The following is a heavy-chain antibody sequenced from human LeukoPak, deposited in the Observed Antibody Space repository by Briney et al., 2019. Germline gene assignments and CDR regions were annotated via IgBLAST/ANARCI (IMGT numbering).Heavy chain of an antibody. V-gene: IGHV1-18*01. CDR1: GYSFSYFG. D-gene: IGHD6-25*01. CDR2: ISGYNGNT. CDR3: ARGLDAAAGLANFDY. Sequence: ASVRVSCKASGYSFSYFGINWVRQAPGQGLEWMGWISGYNGNTNYAQKSEGRLTLTTDTATSTVYMELRNLRSDDTAVYYCARGLDAAAGLANFDYWGQGTLVTVSS. J-gene: IGHJ4*02.